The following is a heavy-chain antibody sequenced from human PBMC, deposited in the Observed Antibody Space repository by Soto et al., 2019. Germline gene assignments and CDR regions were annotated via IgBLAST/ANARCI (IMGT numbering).Heavy chain of an antibody. V-gene: IGHV1-24*01. CDR3: STVSNPHYQDSRNEFDY. D-gene: IGHD3-22*01. Sequence: ASVKVSCKVSGYTLTELSMHWVRQAPGKGLEWMGGFDPEDGETIYAQKFQGRVTMTEDTSTDTAYMELSSLRSEDTAVYYCSTVSNPHYQDSRNEFDYWGQGTLVTVSS. CDR2: FDPEDGET. CDR1: GYTLTELS. J-gene: IGHJ4*02.